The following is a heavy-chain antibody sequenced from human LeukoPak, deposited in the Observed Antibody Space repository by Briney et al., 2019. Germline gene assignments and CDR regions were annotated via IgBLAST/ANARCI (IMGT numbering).Heavy chain of an antibody. CDR2: ISGSGGST. Sequence: GGSLRLSCAASGFTFSSYAMSWVRQAPGKGLEWVSAISGSGGSTYYADSVKGRFTISRDNSKNTLYLQMNSLRAEDTAVYYCAKLGHSSSFRVELYMDVWGKGTTVTVSS. D-gene: IGHD6-13*01. CDR3: AKLGHSSSFRVELYMDV. J-gene: IGHJ6*03. CDR1: GFTFSSYA. V-gene: IGHV3-23*01.